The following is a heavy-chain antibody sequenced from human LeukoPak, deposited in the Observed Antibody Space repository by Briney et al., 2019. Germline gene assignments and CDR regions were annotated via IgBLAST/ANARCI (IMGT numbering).Heavy chain of an antibody. D-gene: IGHD3-10*02. Sequence: GGSLRLSCAASGFTFSSYAMHWVRQAPGKGLEWVTVIFYDGDTKYYADSVKGRFTVSRDNSKNTLYLQLSSLRAEDTAVYYCAELGITMIGGVWGKGTTVTISS. V-gene: IGHV3-30*04. CDR1: GFTFSSYA. CDR2: IFYDGDTK. J-gene: IGHJ6*04. CDR3: AELGITMIGGV.